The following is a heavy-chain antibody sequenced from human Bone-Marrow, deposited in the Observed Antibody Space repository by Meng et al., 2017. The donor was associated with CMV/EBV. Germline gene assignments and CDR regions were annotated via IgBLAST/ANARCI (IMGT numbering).Heavy chain of an antibody. Sequence: ASGFTFRDYYMSWIRQAPGKGLEWVSYISSSGSTIYYADSVKGRFTISRDNAKNSLYLQMNSLRAEDTAVYYCARGAYSSSWYYFDYWGQGTLVTVSS. CDR2: ISSSGSTI. D-gene: IGHD6-13*01. J-gene: IGHJ4*02. CDR3: ARGAYSSSWYYFDY. V-gene: IGHV3-11*04. CDR1: GFTFRDYY.